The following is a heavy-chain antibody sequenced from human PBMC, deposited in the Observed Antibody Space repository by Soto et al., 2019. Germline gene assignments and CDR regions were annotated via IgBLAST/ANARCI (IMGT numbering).Heavy chain of an antibody. V-gene: IGHV4-34*01. CDR1: GGSFSGYY. J-gene: IGHJ6*02. Sequence: NPSETLSLTCAVYGGSFSGYYWSWIRQPPGKGLEWIGEINHSGSTNYNPSLKSRVTISVDTSKNQFSLKLSSVTAADTAVYYCARPYYDIGSGQDVWGQGTTVTVYS. CDR2: INHSGST. D-gene: IGHD3-9*01. CDR3: ARPYYDIGSGQDV.